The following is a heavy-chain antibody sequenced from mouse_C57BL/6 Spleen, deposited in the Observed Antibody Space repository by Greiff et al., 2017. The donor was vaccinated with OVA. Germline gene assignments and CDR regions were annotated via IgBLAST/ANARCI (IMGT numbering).Heavy chain of an antibody. CDR2: IYPGDGDT. Sequence: QVQLKESGAELVKPGASVKISCKASGYAFSSYWMNWVKQRPGKGLEWIGQIYPGDGDTNYNGKFKGKATLTADRSSSTAYMQLSSLTSEDSAVYFCARRYYDYYYAMDYWGQGTSVTVSS. CDR1: GYAFSSYW. CDR3: ARRYYDYYYAMDY. V-gene: IGHV1-80*01. D-gene: IGHD2-4*01. J-gene: IGHJ4*01.